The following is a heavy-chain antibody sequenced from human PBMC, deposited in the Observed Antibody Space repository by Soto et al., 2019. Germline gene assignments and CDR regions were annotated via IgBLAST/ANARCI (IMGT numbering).Heavy chain of an antibody. V-gene: IGHV4-34*01. CDR2: INHSGST. Sequence: PSETLSLTCAVYGGSFSGYYWSWIRQPPGKGLEWIGEINHSGSTNYNPSLKSRVTISVDTSKNQFSLKLSSVTAADTAVYYCARGGNRYSNVASGVGGFDFWGQGSLVTVSS. CDR3: ARGGNRYSNVASGVGGFDF. CDR1: GGSFSGYY. J-gene: IGHJ4*02. D-gene: IGHD5-12*01.